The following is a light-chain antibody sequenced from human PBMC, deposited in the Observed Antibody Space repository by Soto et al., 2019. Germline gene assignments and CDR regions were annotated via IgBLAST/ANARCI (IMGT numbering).Light chain of an antibody. J-gene: IGKJ2*01. CDR3: QQYNYWPPLYT. CDR1: QSVSSN. CDR2: GAS. Sequence: EIVMTQSPATLSVSPGERATLSCRASQSVSSNLAWYQQKPGQAPRLLIYGASTRATGIPARFSGSGSGTAFALTISSLQSEHFAVYFCQQYNYWPPLYTFGQGTKLEIK. V-gene: IGKV3-15*01.